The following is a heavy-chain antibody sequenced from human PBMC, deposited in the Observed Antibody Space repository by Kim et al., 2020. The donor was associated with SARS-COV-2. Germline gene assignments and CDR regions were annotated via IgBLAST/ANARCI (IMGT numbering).Heavy chain of an antibody. CDR2: IDPSDSYT. J-gene: IGHJ6*04. V-gene: IGHV5-10-1*01. Sequence: GESLKISCKGSGYSFTSYWISWVRQMPGKGLEWMGSIDPSDSYTNYSPSFQDHVIISADKSISTAYLQWRSLKASDTAMYYCARRSPTGMITLSGMDVWDKGNTVTVSS. CDR3: ARRSPTGMITLSGMDV. CDR1: GYSFTSYW. D-gene: IGHD3-22*01.